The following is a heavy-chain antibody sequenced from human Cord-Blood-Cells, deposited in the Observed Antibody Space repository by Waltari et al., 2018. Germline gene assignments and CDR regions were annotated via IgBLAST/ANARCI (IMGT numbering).Heavy chain of an antibody. D-gene: IGHD7-27*01. CDR1: GYTFTSYD. CDR2: INPNSGNT. Sequence: QVQLVQSGAEVKKPGASVKVSCKASGYTFTSYDINWVRQATGQGLELLVWINPNSGNTGYAKKCQGRVTMTRNTSISTAYMELSSLRSEDTAVYYCARITWGSSFSWGQGTLVTVSS. CDR3: ARITWGSSFS. J-gene: IGHJ5*02. V-gene: IGHV1-8*01.